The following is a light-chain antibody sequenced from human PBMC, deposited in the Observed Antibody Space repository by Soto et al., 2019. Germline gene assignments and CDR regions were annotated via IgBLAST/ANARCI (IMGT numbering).Light chain of an antibody. Sequence: SPGQRVTISCSGSNSNIGSNPVHWYQQFPGTAPKVLIYSNYQRPSGVPDRFSGSKSGTSASLAISGLQSEDEADYYCAAWDDRLSDLLFGGGTKVTV. J-gene: IGLJ2*01. V-gene: IGLV1-44*01. CDR3: AAWDDRLSDLL. CDR2: SNY. CDR1: NSNIGSNP.